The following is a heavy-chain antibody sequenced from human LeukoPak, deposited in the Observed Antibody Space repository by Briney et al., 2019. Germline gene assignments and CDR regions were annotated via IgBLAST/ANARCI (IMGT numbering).Heavy chain of an antibody. D-gene: IGHD6-13*01. CDR2: INPNSGGT. CDR1: GYTLTDSY. V-gene: IGHV1-2*02. CDR3: ARDLGYTSSC. J-gene: IGHJ4*02. Sequence: GAPVKVSCKASGYTLTDSYMHWVRQAPGQGLEWMGWINPNSGGTNYAQKFQGRVSMTRDTSISTAYMELSRLRSDDTAVYYCARDLGYTSSCWGQGTLVTVSS.